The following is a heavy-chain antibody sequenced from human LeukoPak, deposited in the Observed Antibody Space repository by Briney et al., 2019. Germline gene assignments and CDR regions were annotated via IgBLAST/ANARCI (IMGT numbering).Heavy chain of an antibody. J-gene: IGHJ6*02. CDR2: FSGSGGST. V-gene: IGHV3-23*01. CDR3: ASDRVYYGLDV. CDR1: GFTFSIYA. Sequence: GGSLRLSCAASGFTFSIYAMSWVRQAPGKGLEWVSGFSGSGGSTNYADSVKGRFTISRDNAKNTLYLQMNSLTVEDTAVYYCASDRVYYGLDVWGQGTTVSVSS.